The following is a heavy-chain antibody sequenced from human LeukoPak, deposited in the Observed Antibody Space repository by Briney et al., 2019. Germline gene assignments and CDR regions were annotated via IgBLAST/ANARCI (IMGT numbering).Heavy chain of an antibody. Sequence: SVKVSCKASGGTFSSYAISWVRQAPGQGLEWLGGIIPIFGTANYAQKFQGRVTITTDESTSTAYMELSSLRSEDTAVYYCARSFSPYSGSYYYYYYYYMDVWGKGTTVTVSS. CDR2: IIPIFGTA. D-gene: IGHD1-26*01. CDR3: ARSFSPYSGSYYYYYYYYMDV. CDR1: GGTFSSYA. V-gene: IGHV1-69*05. J-gene: IGHJ6*03.